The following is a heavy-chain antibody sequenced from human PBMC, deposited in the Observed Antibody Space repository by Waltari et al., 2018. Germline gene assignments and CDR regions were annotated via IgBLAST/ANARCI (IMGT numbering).Heavy chain of an antibody. Sequence: QVQLQQWGAGLLKPSETLSLTCAVYGGSFSGYYWSWLRQPRGKGLEWIGEINPSGSTNYTPSLKSRVTISVDTSKNQFSLKLSSVTAADTAVYYCASSRRVGRDDYGDWDTDYWGQGTLVTVSS. J-gene: IGHJ4*02. CDR1: GGSFSGYY. CDR2: INPSGST. CDR3: ASSRRVGRDDYGDWDTDY. D-gene: IGHD4-17*01. V-gene: IGHV4-34*01.